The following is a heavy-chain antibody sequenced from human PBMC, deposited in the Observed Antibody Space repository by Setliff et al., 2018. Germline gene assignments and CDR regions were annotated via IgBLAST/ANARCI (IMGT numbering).Heavy chain of an antibody. Sequence: SETLSLTCSVYGGSLTTYYWGWIRQPPGKGLEWIGEINHSESTNYNPAPKSRVTISIDTSRNQFSLKLNSVTAADTAVYYCAADYGDCDSFDYWGQGTLVTVSS. J-gene: IGHJ4*02. D-gene: IGHD4-17*01. V-gene: IGHV4-34*01. CDR3: AADYGDCDSFDY. CDR2: INHSEST. CDR1: GGSLTTYY.